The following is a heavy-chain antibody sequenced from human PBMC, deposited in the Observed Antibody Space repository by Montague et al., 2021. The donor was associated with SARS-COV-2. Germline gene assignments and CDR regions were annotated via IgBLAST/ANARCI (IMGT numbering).Heavy chain of an antibody. CDR1: GFTFSSYS. CDR3: ARDHYDILTGYYY. V-gene: IGHV3-21*01. J-gene: IGHJ4*02. Sequence: SLRLSCAASGFTFSSYSMNWVRQAPGKGLEWVSSISSSSSYIYYADSVKGRFTISRDNVKNSLYLQMNSLRAEDTAVYYCARDHYDILTGYYYWGQGTLVTVSS. CDR2: ISSSSSYI. D-gene: IGHD3-9*01.